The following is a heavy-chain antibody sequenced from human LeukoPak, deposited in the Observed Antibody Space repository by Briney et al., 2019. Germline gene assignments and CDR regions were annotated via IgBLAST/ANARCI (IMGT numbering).Heavy chain of an antibody. CDR1: GYTFTSYG. J-gene: IGHJ4*02. D-gene: IGHD4-23*01. V-gene: IGHV1-18*01. Sequence: AASVKVSCKASGYTFTSYGICWVRQAPGQGPEWMGWISAYNGNTNYAQKLRGRVTMTTDTSTSTAYMELRSLRSDDTAVYYCARDLSVRRTVVTPGFDYWGQGTLVTVSS. CDR2: ISAYNGNT. CDR3: ARDLSVRRTVVTPGFDY.